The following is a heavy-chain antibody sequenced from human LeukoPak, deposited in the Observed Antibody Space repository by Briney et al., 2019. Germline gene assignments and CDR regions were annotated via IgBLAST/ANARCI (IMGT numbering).Heavy chain of an antibody. D-gene: IGHD6-6*01. Sequence: GGSLRLSCAASGFTFYSYTMNWLRQTPEKGLEWVASISRTGNNPYYAVSVKGRFTISRDNSKNTLYLQMNSLRAEDTAVYLCARESVAAPFLDYWGQGTLVTVSS. CDR3: ARESVAAPFLDY. V-gene: IGHV3-23*01. CDR2: ISRTGNNP. CDR1: GFTFYSYT. J-gene: IGHJ4*02.